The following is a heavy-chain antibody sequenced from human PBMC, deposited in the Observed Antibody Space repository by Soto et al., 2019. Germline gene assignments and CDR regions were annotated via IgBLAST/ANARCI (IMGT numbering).Heavy chain of an antibody. CDR1: RGTFCSIG. CDR3: ARDNTPITPVYNYSDGLDI. CDR2: TIPILQRV. D-gene: IGHD4-17*01. J-gene: IGHJ6*02. Sequence: QVQLVKSGAEVKKPGSSVKVSCKDSRGTFCSIGISWVRQAPGQGLEWRGGTIPILQRVTYAEKFRGRVTITAGASTNTAARELGGLGSEDTAVYFCARDNTPITPVYNYSDGLDIWGQGTTVAVSS. V-gene: IGHV1-69*01.